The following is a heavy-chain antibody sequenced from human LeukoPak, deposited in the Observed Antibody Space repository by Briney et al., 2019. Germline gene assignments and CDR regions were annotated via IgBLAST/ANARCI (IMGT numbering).Heavy chain of an antibody. CDR1: GFTFSSYG. V-gene: IGHV3-23*01. D-gene: IGHD3-10*01. CDR2: ISGSGGST. J-gene: IGHJ4*02. CDR3: AKDKSVLLWFGEPYYFDY. Sequence: GGSLRLSCAASGFTFSSYGMSWVRQAPGKGLEWVSAISGSGGSTYYADSVKGLFTISRDNSKNTLYLQMNSLRAEDTAVYDCAKDKSVLLWFGEPYYFDYWGQGTLVTVSS.